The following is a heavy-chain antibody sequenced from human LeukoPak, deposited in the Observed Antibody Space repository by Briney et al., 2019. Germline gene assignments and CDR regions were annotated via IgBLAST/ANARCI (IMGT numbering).Heavy chain of an antibody. CDR2: INPIFGTA. CDR1: GGTFSSYA. D-gene: IGHD1-26*01. CDR3: ARDTPVGAKGQRDYYMDV. J-gene: IGHJ6*03. V-gene: IGHV1-69*13. Sequence: ASVKVSCKASGGTFSSYAISWVRQAPGQGLEWMGGINPIFGTANYAQKFQGRVTITADESTSTAYMELSSLRSEDTAVYYCARDTPVGAKGQRDYYMDVWGKGTTVTVSS.